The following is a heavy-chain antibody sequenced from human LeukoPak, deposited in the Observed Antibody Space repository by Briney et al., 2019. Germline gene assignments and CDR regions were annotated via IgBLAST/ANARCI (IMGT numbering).Heavy chain of an antibody. Sequence: PGETLRLSCTASGVTFSSYDMSWVRQPPGKGLDWVSAISGSGGSTYYADSGKGRFNISRDNSKNGLYMQMNSLRGEDTAVYYCAKDGASSWFPGVWFDPWGQGTLVTVSS. D-gene: IGHD6-13*01. CDR2: ISGSGGST. CDR3: AKDGASSWFPGVWFDP. CDR1: GVTFSSYD. V-gene: IGHV3-23*01. J-gene: IGHJ5*02.